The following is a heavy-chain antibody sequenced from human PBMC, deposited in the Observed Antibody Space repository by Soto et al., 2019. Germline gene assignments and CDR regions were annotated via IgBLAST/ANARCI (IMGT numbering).Heavy chain of an antibody. D-gene: IGHD6-13*01. J-gene: IGHJ6*02. CDR1: GGSVSSGSYY. CDR3: ARVMIAAAGIYYYYYYGMDV. V-gene: IGHV4-61*01. Sequence: PSETRSLTCTVSGGSVSSGSYYWSWIRQPPGKGLEWIGYIYYSGSTNYNPSLKSRVTIPVDTSKNQFSLKLSSVTAADTAVYYCARVMIAAAGIYYYYYYGMDVWGQGTTVTVSS. CDR2: IYYSGST.